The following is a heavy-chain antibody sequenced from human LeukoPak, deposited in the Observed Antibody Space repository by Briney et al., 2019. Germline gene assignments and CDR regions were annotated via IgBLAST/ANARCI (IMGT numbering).Heavy chain of an antibody. CDR2: INHSGST. CDR3: ARGYCSSTSCYFWGYYYGMDV. J-gene: IGHJ6*02. CDR1: GGSFSGYY. D-gene: IGHD2-2*01. V-gene: IGHV4-34*01. Sequence: PSETLSLTCAVYGGSFSGYYWSWIRQPPGKGLEWIGEINHSGSTSYNPSLKSRVTISVDTSKNQFSLKLSSVTAADTAVYYCARGYCSSTSCYFWGYYYGMDVWGQGTTVIVSS.